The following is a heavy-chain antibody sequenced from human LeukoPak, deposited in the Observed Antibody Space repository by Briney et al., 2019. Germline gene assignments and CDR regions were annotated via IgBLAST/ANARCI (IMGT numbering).Heavy chain of an antibody. V-gene: IGHV1-8*03. CDR1: GYTFINYD. D-gene: IGHD6-25*01. J-gene: IGHJ5*02. CDR3: ARAFRHIAPGATVSYWFDP. Sequence: ASVKVSCKASGYTFINYDINWVRQATGQGLEWIGWMKPNSGTTGYAQKFQGRVTISRNTSISTAYMELTSLTSEDTAVYYCARAFRHIAPGATVSYWFDPWGQGTVVTVSS. CDR2: MKPNSGTT.